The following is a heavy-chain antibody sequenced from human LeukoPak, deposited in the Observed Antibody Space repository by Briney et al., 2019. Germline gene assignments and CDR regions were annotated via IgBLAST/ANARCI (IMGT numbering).Heavy chain of an antibody. J-gene: IGHJ4*02. D-gene: IGHD4-11*01. CDR1: GYTFTGYY. V-gene: IGHV1-2*06. CDR3: ARLLRTVTNLDY. CDR2: INPNSGDT. Sequence: ASVKVSCKASGYTFTGYYIHWVRQAPGQGLEWMGRINPNSGDTNYAQEFQGRVTMTSDTPISTAYMELSRLRSDDTAVYYCARLLRTVTNLDYWGLGTLVTVSS.